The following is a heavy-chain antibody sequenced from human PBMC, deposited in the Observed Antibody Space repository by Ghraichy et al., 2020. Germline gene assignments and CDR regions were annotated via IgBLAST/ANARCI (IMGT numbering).Heavy chain of an antibody. CDR1: GGSVSGYY. J-gene: IGHJ4*02. CDR3: ARYVDCTGGHCYLSY. D-gene: IGHD2-15*01. Sequence: SETLSLTCTVSGGSVSGYYWTWIRQPPGKGLEYIGHIYYTGSTTYNPSLTSRVTISVDTSKNQFSLTLRSLTAADTAVYYCARYVDCTGGHCYLSYWGRGTLVTVSS. CDR2: IYYTGST. V-gene: IGHV4-59*02.